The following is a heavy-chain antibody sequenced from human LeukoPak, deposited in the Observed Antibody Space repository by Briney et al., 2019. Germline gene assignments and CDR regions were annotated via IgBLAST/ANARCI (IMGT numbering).Heavy chain of an antibody. CDR2: IYYSGST. Sequence: SETLSLTCTVSGGSISSSSYYWGWIRQPPGKGLEWIGSIYYSGSTYYNPSLKSRVTISVDRSKNQFSLKLSSVTAADTAVYYCARDEYSSTGFDYWGQGTLVTVSS. D-gene: IGHD6-6*01. CDR1: GGSISSSSYY. CDR3: ARDEYSSTGFDY. V-gene: IGHV4-39*07. J-gene: IGHJ4*02.